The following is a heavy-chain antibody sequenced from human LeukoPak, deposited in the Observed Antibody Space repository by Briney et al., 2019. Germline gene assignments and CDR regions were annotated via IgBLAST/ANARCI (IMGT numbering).Heavy chain of an antibody. V-gene: IGHV4-39*01. CDR1: GGSISSSSYY. CDR2: IYYSGST. Sequence: SETLSLTCTVSGGSISSSSYYWGWIRQPPGKGLEWIGSIYYSGSTYYNPSLKSRVTISVDTSKNQFSLKLSSVTAADTAVYYCARRKGSGSYYNYFDYWGQGTLVTVSS. J-gene: IGHJ4*02. CDR3: ARRKGSGSYYNYFDY. D-gene: IGHD3-10*01.